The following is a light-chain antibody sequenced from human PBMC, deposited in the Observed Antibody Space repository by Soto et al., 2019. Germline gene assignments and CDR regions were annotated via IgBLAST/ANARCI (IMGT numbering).Light chain of an antibody. CDR2: GAS. Sequence: EIVLTQPPGTLSLSPGERASLSCRASQSVSSSFLAWYQQKPGQAPRLPIYGASSRATGIPDRFGGSGSGTDFTLTISRLEPEDFAVYYCQQYGSSPLTFGGGTKVDIK. V-gene: IGKV3-20*01. CDR1: QSVSSSF. J-gene: IGKJ4*01. CDR3: QQYGSSPLT.